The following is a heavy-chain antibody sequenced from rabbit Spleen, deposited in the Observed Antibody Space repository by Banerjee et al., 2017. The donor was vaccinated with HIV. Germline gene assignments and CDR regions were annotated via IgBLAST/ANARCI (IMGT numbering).Heavy chain of an antibody. Sequence: HLKESGGGLVQPGGSLKLSCTASGFTLSSYYMNWVRQAPGKGLEWIGYIDPVFGITYCANWVSGRFSISRENAQNTVFLQMTSLTAADTATYFCARDGAGGTYFALWGPGTLVTVS. D-gene: IGHD8-1*01. CDR2: IDPVFGIT. V-gene: IGHV1S7*01. J-gene: IGHJ4*01. CDR1: GFTLSSYY. CDR3: ARDGAGGTYFAL.